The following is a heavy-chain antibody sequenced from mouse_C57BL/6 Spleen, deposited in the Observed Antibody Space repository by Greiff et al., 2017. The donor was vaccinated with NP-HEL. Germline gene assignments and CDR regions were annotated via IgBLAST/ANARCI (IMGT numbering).Heavy chain of an antibody. CDR2: INPSTGGT. Sequence: EVKLQESGPELVKPGASVKISCKASGYSFTGYYMHWVKQSSEKSLEWIGEINPSTGGTSYNQKFKGKATLTVDKSSSTAYMQLKSLTSEDSAVYYCARDDGYPAWFAYWGQGTLVTVSA. CDR3: ARDDGYPAWFAY. D-gene: IGHD2-3*01. CDR1: GYSFTGYY. J-gene: IGHJ3*01. V-gene: IGHV1-43*01.